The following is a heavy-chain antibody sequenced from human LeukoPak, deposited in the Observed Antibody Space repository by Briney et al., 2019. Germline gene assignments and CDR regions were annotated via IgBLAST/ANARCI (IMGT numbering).Heavy chain of an antibody. CDR2: IIPIFGTA. J-gene: IGHJ4*02. Sequence: SVKVSCKASGGTFSSYAISWVRQAPGQGLEWMGGIIPIFGTANYAQKFQGRVTITADESTGTAYMELSSLRSEDTAVYYCATAHEKGSYYFDYWGQGTLVTVSS. CDR3: ATAHEKGSYYFDY. V-gene: IGHV1-69*13. D-gene: IGHD6-6*01. CDR1: GGTFSSYA.